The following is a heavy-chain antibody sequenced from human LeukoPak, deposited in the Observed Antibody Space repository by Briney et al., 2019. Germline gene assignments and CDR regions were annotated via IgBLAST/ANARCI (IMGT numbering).Heavy chain of an antibody. J-gene: IGHJ4*02. CDR3: TSRGYSSSHFDY. CDR2: IRSKANSYAT. Sequence: GGSLKLSCAASGFTFSGSAMHWVRQASGKGLEWVGRIRSKANSYATAYAASVKGRFTISRDDSKNTAYLQMNSPRTEDTAVYYCTSRGYSSSHFDYWGQGTLVTVSS. D-gene: IGHD6-13*01. V-gene: IGHV3-73*01. CDR1: GFTFSGSA.